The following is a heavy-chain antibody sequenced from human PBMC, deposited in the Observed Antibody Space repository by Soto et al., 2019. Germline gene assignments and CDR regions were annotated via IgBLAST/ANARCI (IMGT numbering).Heavy chain of an antibody. D-gene: IGHD6-19*01. J-gene: IGHJ4*02. V-gene: IGHV4-38-2*01. CDR1: GYSISSGYY. CDR3: ARARIVVAGTIVDY. Sequence: SETLSLTCAVSGYSISSGYYCGWIRQPPGKGLEWIGSIYHSGNTCYNPSLKSRVTISVDTSKNHFSLKLSSVTAADTAVYYCARARIVVAGTIVDYWGQGTLVTVSS. CDR2: IYHSGNT.